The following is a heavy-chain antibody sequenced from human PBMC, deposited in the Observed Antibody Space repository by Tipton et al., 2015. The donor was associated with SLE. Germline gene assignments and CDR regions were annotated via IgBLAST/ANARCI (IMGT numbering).Heavy chain of an antibody. CDR3: ARDTHTYYFDY. CDR2: ISYDGSNK. Sequence: RSLRLSCAASGFTFSSYAMHWARQAPGKGLEWVAVISYDGSNKYYADSVKGRFTISRDNSKNTLYLQMNSLRAEDTAVYYCARDTHTYYFDYWGQGALVTVSS. J-gene: IGHJ4*02. CDR1: GFTFSSYA. V-gene: IGHV3-30-3*01.